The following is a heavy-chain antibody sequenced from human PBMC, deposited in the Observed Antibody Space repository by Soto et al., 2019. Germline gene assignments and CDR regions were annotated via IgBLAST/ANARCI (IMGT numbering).Heavy chain of an antibody. J-gene: IGHJ5*02. Sequence: QVQLHQWGAGLLKPSETLSVTCGVYGVSLSGFHWSWIRQPPGKGLEWIGEINDSGSTKYASSLKSRVTISVDTSKNQFSLNLSSVIAADTAVYYCAGVSEATYYDFWSGYSNWFDPWGQGTLVTVSS. CDR1: GVSLSGFH. D-gene: IGHD3-3*01. CDR2: INDSGST. CDR3: AGVSEATYYDFWSGYSNWFDP. V-gene: IGHV4-34*01.